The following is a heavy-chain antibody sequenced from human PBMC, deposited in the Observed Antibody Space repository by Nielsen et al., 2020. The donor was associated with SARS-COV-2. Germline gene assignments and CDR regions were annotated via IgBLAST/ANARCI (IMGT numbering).Heavy chain of an antibody. Sequence: GESLKISCAASGFTFSSYAMHWVRQAPGKGLEWVAVISYDGSNKYYADSVKGRFTISRDNSKNTLYLQMNSLRAEDTAVYYFASVVDYWGQGTLVTVSS. J-gene: IGHJ4*02. D-gene: IGHD2-21*01. CDR3: ASVVDY. V-gene: IGHV3-30-3*01. CDR1: GFTFSSYA. CDR2: ISYDGSNK.